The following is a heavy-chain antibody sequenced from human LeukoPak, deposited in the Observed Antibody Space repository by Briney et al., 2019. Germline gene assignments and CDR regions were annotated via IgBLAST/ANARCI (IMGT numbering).Heavy chain of an antibody. Sequence: GGSLRLSCAASGFTFDDYGMSWVRQAPGKGLEWVSGINRNGGSAGYADSVKGRFTISRDNAKNSLYLQVNSLRAEDTALYYCARNFGGGDSSGPYYWGQGTLVTVSS. CDR3: ARNFGGGDSSGPYY. CDR1: GFTFDDYG. J-gene: IGHJ4*02. CDR2: INRNGGSA. V-gene: IGHV3-20*04. D-gene: IGHD3-22*01.